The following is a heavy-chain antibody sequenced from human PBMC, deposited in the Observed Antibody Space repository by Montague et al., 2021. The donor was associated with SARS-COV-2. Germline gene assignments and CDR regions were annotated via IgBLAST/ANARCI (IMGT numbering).Heavy chain of an antibody. CDR2: MYYTGHT. CDR3: ARSRANVPSRPGFDY. CDR1: GASVASGTFY. Sequence: TLSLTCTVSGASVASGTFYWSWIRQPPGKGLAWIGYMYYTGHTNYNPSLESRVTMPVDPSKNQFSLTLTSVTAADTAVYYCARSRANVPSRPGFDYWGQGARAPAPS. J-gene: IGHJ4*02. D-gene: IGHD6-6*01. V-gene: IGHV4-61*01.